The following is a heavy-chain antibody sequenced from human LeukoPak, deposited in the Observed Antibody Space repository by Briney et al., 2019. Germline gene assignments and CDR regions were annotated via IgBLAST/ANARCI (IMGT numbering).Heavy chain of an antibody. J-gene: IGHJ4*02. CDR3: ARAAVTTRGKFFDY. D-gene: IGHD4-17*01. CDR1: GFTFSSSW. CDR2: VNPDGSDK. Sequence: GGSLRLSCAASGFTFSSSWMSWVRQAPGKGLEWVTNVNPDGSDKYYLDSVKGRFTISRDNSKNTLYLQMNSLRAEDTAVYYCARAAVTTRGKFFDYWGQGTLVTVSS. V-gene: IGHV3-7*03.